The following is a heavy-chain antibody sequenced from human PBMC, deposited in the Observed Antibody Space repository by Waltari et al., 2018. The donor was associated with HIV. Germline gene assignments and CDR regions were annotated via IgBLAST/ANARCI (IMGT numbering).Heavy chain of an antibody. J-gene: IGHJ4*02. D-gene: IGHD2-15*01. CDR2: ILPLSGTA. V-gene: IGHV1-69*06. Sequence: QVQLAQSGAEVKKPWSSVKVSCKASGDTFSAYGFTWVRQAPGQGLEWMGTILPLSGTAIYAQRFQGRVTITADTSTNTVYMELSSLTSDDTAVYYCARKFLLQHYFDYWGQGPLVTVSS. CDR1: GDTFSAYG. CDR3: ARKFLLQHYFDY.